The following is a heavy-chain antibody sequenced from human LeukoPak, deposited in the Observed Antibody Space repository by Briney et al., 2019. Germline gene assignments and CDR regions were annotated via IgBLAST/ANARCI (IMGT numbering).Heavy chain of an antibody. CDR2: ISSSGSTI. CDR3: AREAEIVGATSRYYYYYMDV. Sequence: PGGSLRLSCAASGFTFSDYYMSWIRQAPGKGLEWVSYISSSGSTIYYADSVKGRFTISRDNAKNSLYLQMNSLRAEDTAVYYCAREAEIVGATSRYYYYYMDVWGKGTTVTVSS. D-gene: IGHD1-26*01. J-gene: IGHJ6*03. V-gene: IGHV3-11*01. CDR1: GFTFSDYY.